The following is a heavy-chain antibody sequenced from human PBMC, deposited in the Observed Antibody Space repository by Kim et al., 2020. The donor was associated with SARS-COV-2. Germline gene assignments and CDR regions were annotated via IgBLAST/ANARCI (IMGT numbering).Heavy chain of an antibody. J-gene: IGHJ4*02. D-gene: IGHD3-9*01. Sequence: SETLSLTCAVSGGSISSSTYYWGWIRQPPGKGLEWIGTISYSGNTYYNPSLKSRLTISVDTSKNHFSLRLTSVAAADTAVYYCARLLTDFYFFDYWGQGTLVTVSS. CDR3: ARLLTDFYFFDY. V-gene: IGHV4-39*01. CDR2: ISYSGNT. CDR1: GGSISSSTYY.